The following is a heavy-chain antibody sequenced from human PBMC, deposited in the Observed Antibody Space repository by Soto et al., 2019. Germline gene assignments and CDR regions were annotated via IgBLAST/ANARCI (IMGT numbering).Heavy chain of an antibody. CDR3: ARDVAAADY. J-gene: IGHJ4*02. Sequence: GSLRLSCVASGFTFSSYAMTWVRQAPGKGLEWVSSMGGSGRSTYYTDSVKGRFTISRDTSASTAYMELSSLRSEDTAVYYCARDVAAADYWGQGTLVTVSS. CDR2: MGGSGRST. D-gene: IGHD6-13*01. CDR1: GFTFSSYA. V-gene: IGHV3-23*01.